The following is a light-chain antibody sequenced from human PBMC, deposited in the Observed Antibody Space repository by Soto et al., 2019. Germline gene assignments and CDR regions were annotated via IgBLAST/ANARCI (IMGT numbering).Light chain of an antibody. CDR1: SSDVGSYNL. CDR3: CSDARSSTHVV. CDR2: EGS. Sequence: QSALTQPASVSGSPGQSITISCTGTSSDVGSYNLVSWYQQHPGKAPKLMIYEGSKRPSGVSNRVSGSESGNTASLTISGLQAEYEGDYYCCSDARSSTHVVFGGGTKLAVL. V-gene: IGLV2-23*01. J-gene: IGLJ2*01.